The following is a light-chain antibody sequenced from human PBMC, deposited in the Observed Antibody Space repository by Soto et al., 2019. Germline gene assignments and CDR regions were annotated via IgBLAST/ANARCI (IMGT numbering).Light chain of an antibody. J-gene: IGLJ1*01. Sequence: QAASVSGSPGQSITISCTGTSSDVGDYNYVSWYQQHPGKSPKLMIFDVSNRPSGVSNRFSGSKSGNTASLTISGLQAEDEADYYCSSYTSSSTRVFGTGTKVTVL. CDR2: DVS. CDR1: SSDVGDYNY. V-gene: IGLV2-14*01. CDR3: SSYTSSSTRV.